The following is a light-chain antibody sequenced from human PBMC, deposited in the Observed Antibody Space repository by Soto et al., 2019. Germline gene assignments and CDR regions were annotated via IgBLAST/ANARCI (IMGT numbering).Light chain of an antibody. Sequence: DIQMTQSPSTLSASLGDRVTITCRASQSISSWLAWYQRKPGKAPKLLIYKASSLESGVPSRFSGSGSGTEFTLTISSLQPEDFATYYCQQGYTTPLTFGQGTKVDIK. CDR2: KAS. CDR3: QQGYTTPLT. J-gene: IGKJ1*01. CDR1: QSISSW. V-gene: IGKV1-5*03.